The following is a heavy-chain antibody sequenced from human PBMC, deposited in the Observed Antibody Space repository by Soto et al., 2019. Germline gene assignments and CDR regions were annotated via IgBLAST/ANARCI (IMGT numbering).Heavy chain of an antibody. CDR3: ARDTFDSGGRYTEGWFDP. V-gene: IGHV4-4*07. J-gene: IGHJ5*02. CDR2: IYASGST. Sequence: QVQLQESGPGLVKPSETLSLTCTVSYGSISSYYWSWIRRPAGKGLEWIGRIYASGSTNYNPSLKSRVTMSVVTSKNQFSLKLTSVTAADTALYYCARDTFDSGGRYTEGWFDPWGQGTLVTVSS. CDR1: YGSISSYY. D-gene: IGHD2-15*01.